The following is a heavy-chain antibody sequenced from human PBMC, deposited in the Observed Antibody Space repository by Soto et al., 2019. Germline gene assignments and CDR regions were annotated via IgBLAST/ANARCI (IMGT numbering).Heavy chain of an antibody. CDR3: ASRTLTYYGMDV. CDR2: MSKSGDGT. CDR1: GLTFSNYG. Sequence: GGSLRLSCAASGLTFSNYGMNWVRQAPGKGLVWVSAMSKSGDGTHYADSVRGRFTISRDNTKNTLYLQMNNLRAEDTAVYYCASRTLTYYGMDVWGQGTTVTGSS. D-gene: IGHD7-27*01. V-gene: IGHV3-23*01. J-gene: IGHJ6*02.